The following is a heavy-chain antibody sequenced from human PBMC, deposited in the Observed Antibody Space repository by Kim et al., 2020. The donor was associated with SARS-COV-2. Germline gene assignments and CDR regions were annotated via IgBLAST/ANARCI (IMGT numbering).Heavy chain of an antibody. CDR1: GGTFSSFG. CDR3: AVGYTYGEVDY. V-gene: IGHV1-69*13. J-gene: IGHJ4*02. CDR2: IIPVFGTA. Sequence: SVKVSCKASGGTFSSFGINWVRQAPGQGLEWMGGIIPVFGTANYAQKFQGRDTITADESTRTAFMELTSLRAEDTAIYYCAVGYTYGEVDYWGQGTLVT. D-gene: IGHD5-18*01.